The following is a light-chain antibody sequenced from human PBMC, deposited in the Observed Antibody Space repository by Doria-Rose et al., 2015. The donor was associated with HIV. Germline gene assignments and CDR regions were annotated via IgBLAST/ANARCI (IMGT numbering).Light chain of an antibody. CDR2: WAS. V-gene: IGKV4-1*01. CDR3: QQYYSTPS. J-gene: IGKJ3*01. Sequence: DIRVTQSPESLGMSLGERATLNCKSNQSLLYTSKNYLAWYQQKPGQPPKLLIYWASTRQSGVPARFSGSGSGTGFTLTISSLEAEDVAVYYCQQYYSTPSFGPGTTVDIK. CDR1: QSLLYTSKNY.